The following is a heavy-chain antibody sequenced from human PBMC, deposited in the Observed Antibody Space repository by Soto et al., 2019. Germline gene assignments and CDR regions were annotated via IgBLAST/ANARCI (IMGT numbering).Heavy chain of an antibody. CDR1: GGSFSGYY. V-gene: IGHV4-34*01. Sequence: LSLTCAVYGGSFSGYYWSWIRQPPGKGLEWIGEINHSGSTNYNPSLKSRVTISVDTSKNQFSLKLSSVTAADTAVYYCARAPRYYDFWSGYHVRNYYYYGMDVWGQGTTVTVSS. CDR2: INHSGST. J-gene: IGHJ6*02. D-gene: IGHD3-3*01. CDR3: ARAPRYYDFWSGYHVRNYYYYGMDV.